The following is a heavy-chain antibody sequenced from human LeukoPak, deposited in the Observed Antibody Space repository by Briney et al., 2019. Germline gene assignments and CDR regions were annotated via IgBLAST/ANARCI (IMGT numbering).Heavy chain of an antibody. CDR1: GGSISSGGYY. J-gene: IGHJ4*02. D-gene: IGHD3-10*01. CDR3: VRDGGYGSGSYYFDY. Sequence: PSETLSLTCTVSGGSISSGGYYWSWIRQHPGKGLEWIGYIYYSGSTSYNPSLKSRLTMSVDTSKNQFSLKLSSVTAADTAVYYCVRDGGYGSGSYYFDYWGQGTLVTVSS. CDR2: IYYSGST. V-gene: IGHV4-31*03.